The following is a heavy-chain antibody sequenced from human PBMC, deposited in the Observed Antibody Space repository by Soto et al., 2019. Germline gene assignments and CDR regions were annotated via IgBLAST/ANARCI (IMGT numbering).Heavy chain of an antibody. CDR1: GGSISSSSFH. CDR3: TRRERAAGTDWWFDP. Sequence: PSETLSLTCTVSGGSISSSSFHWGWIRQPPGNGLEWIGSIYYSGSTYYSPSLKSRVTISVDTSKNQFSLKLSSVTAADTAVYYCTRRERAAGTDWWFDPWGQGTLVT. J-gene: IGHJ5*02. D-gene: IGHD6-13*01. V-gene: IGHV4-39*01. CDR2: IYYSGST.